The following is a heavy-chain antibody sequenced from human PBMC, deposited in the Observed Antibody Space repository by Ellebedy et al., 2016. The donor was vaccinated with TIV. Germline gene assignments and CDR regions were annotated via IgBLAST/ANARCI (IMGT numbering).Heavy chain of an antibody. CDR1: GYTFTSYG. CDR2: ISAYNGNT. V-gene: IGHV1-18*01. D-gene: IGHD3-10*01. J-gene: IGHJ4*02. Sequence: ASVKVSXKASGYTFTSYGISWVRQAPGQGLEWMGWISAYNGNTNYAQKLQGRVTMTTDTSTSTAYMELRSLRSDDTAVYYCARQSSTYGSGAMDYWGQGTLVTVSS. CDR3: ARQSSTYGSGAMDY.